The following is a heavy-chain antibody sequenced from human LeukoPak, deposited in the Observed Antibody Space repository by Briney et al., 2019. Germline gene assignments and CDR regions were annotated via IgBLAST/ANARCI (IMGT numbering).Heavy chain of an antibody. CDR3: ARHGTISSESYFDY. CDR1: GGSVSSYY. J-gene: IGHJ4*02. Sequence: SETLSLTCSVSGGSVSSYYWSWIRQSPGKGLEWIGYIHNSGRTNYNPSLKSRVTGFVDTSKNQVSLRLSSVTAADTAVHYCARHGTISSESYFDYWGQGALVTVSS. CDR2: IHNSGRT. D-gene: IGHD1-14*01. V-gene: IGHV4-59*08.